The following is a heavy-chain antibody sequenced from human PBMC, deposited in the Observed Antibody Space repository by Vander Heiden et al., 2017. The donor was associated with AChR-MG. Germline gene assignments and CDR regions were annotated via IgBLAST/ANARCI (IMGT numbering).Heavy chain of an antibody. CDR2: IYHSGST. D-gene: IGHD1-1*01. CDR3: ATRGPTTASTGYYYYYGMDV. V-gene: IGHV4-4*02. CDR1: GGPIRSSNW. J-gene: IGHJ6*02. Sequence: QVQLQESGPGLVKPSGTLSLTCAVSGGPIRSSNWWSWVRQPPGKGLEWIGEIYHSGSTNYNPSLKSRVTISVDKSKNQFSLKLSSVTAADTAVYYCATRGPTTASTGYYYYYGMDVWGQGTTVTVSS.